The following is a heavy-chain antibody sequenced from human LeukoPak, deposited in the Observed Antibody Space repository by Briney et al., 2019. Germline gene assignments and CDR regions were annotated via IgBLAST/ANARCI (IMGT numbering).Heavy chain of an antibody. CDR2: IYYSGST. CDR1: GGSISSSSYY. J-gene: IGHJ4*02. Sequence: SETLSLTCTVSGGSISSSSYYRGWIRQPPGKGLEWIGSIYYSGSTYYNPSLKSRVTISVDTSKNQFSLKLSSVTAADTAVYYCASNGANYDILTGYPHFDYWGQGTLVTVSS. D-gene: IGHD3-9*01. CDR3: ASNGANYDILTGYPHFDY. V-gene: IGHV4-39*01.